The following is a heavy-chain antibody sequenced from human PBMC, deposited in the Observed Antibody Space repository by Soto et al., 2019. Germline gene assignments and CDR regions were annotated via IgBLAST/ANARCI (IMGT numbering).Heavy chain of an antibody. J-gene: IGHJ4*02. D-gene: IGHD6-19*01. CDR2: ISGSGGST. CDR1: GFTFSSYA. V-gene: IGHV3-23*01. CDR3: AKDHEAVYYFDY. Sequence: GGSLRLSCAASGFTFSSYAMSWVRQAPGKGPEWVSAISGSGGSTYYADSVKGRFTISRDNSKNTLYLQMNSLRAEDTAVYYCAKDHEAVYYFDYWGQGTLVTVSS.